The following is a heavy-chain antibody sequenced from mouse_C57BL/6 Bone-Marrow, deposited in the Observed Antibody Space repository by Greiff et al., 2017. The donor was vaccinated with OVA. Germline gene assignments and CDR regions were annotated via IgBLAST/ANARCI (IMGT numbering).Heavy chain of an antibody. CDR1: GFTFNTYA. D-gene: IGHD2-4*01. V-gene: IGHV10-3*01. CDR2: ISSKSSNSAT. CDR3: GPGDYDVTWFAY. Sequence: EVQLVESGGGLVQPKGSLKLSCAASGFTFNTYAMHWVRQAPGKGLEWVARISSKSSNSATYYADSVKDRFTISRNDSQSMLYLQMINLKTEHTAMYYCGPGDYDVTWFAYWGQVTLVTVSA. J-gene: IGHJ3*01.